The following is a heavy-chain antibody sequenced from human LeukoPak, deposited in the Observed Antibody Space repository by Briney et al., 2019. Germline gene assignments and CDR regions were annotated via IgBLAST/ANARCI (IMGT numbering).Heavy chain of an antibody. J-gene: IGHJ4*02. D-gene: IGHD2-8*01. CDR1: RYTFTGYY. CDR3: ARDRDGYCTNGVCYFDY. Sequence: GASVRVSCKASRYTFTGYYMHWVRQAPGQGLEWMGWINPNSGVTNYAQRFQGRVTMTRDTSISTAYMDLSRLRYDDTAVYYCARDRDGYCTNGVCYFDYWGQGTLVTVSS. CDR2: INPNSGVT. V-gene: IGHV1-2*02.